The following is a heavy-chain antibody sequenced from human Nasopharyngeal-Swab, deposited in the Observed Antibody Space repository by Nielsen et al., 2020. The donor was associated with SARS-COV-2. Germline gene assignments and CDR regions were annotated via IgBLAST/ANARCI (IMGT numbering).Heavy chain of an antibody. V-gene: IGHV3-21*05. D-gene: IGHD3-3*01. Sequence: GGSLRLSCAASGFTFSSYSMNWVRQAPGKGLEWVSYISSSSSYIYYADSVKGRFTISRDNAKNSLYLQMNSLRAEDTAVYYCARALFGVVIIPPHYGMDVWGQGTTVTVSS. CDR2: ISSSSSYI. CDR3: ARALFGVVIIPPHYGMDV. J-gene: IGHJ6*02. CDR1: GFTFSSYS.